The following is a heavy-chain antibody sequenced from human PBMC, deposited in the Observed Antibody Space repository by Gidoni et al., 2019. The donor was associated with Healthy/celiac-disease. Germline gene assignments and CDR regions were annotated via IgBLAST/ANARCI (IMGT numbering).Heavy chain of an antibody. D-gene: IGHD7-27*01. J-gene: IGHJ2*01. CDR3: ARVATGDSYFDL. Sequence: EVHLVESGCGLFKHGGSLRLSCAASGFPFISSDMHWVRQATGKGVEGVSAIGTVGDPYYQGSVKGRFTISRENAKNSLYIQMNSLRDGETAVYYCARVATGDSYFDLWGRGTLVTVSS. CDR2: IGTVGDP. V-gene: IGHV3-13*05. CDR1: GFPFISSD.